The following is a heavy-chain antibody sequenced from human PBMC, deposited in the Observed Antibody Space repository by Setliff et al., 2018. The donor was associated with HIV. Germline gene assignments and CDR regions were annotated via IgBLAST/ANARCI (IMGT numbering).Heavy chain of an antibody. J-gene: IGHJ2*01. CDR3: ARAAAAGTRCFDL. CDR1: GGSMRGGGNY. CDR2: ISYSGST. V-gene: IGHV4-31*03. D-gene: IGHD6-13*01. Sequence: SETLSLTCTVSGGSMRGGGNYWSWIRQHPGKGLEWIGYISYSGSTYYNPSLNSRLTISIDTSKNQFSLKLSSLTAADTAVYYCARAAAAGTRCFDLWGRGTLVTVS.